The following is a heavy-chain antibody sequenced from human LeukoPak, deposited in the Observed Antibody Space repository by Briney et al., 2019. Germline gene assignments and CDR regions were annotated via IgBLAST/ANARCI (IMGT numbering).Heavy chain of an antibody. Sequence: GGSLRLSSGASGFTFTSYAMTWVRPAPGKWLEWVSAISGRGGRTNYANSVKGRFTISRDNFKITLVVQMANLRAEDTGVYYGAKNAVIILLNLIHLLDQWGRGTRVRVSS. CDR2: ISGRGGRT. D-gene: IGHD1-1*01. CDR1: GFTFTSYA. V-gene: IGHV3-23*01. CDR3: AKNAVIILLNLIHLLDQ. J-gene: IGHJ4*02.